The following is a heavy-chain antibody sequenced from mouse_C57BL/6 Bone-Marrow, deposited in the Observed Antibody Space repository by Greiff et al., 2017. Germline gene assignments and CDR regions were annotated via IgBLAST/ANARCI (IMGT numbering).Heavy chain of an antibody. CDR3: ARGTYYYDSSRFDY. Sequence: QVTLKVSGPGILQPSQTLSLTCSFSGFSLSTFGMGVGWIRQPSGKGLEWLAHIWWDDDKYYKPALKSRLTISKVTSKNQVFLKIANVDTADTATYYCARGTYYYDSSRFDYWGQGTTLTVSS. J-gene: IGHJ2*01. CDR2: IWWDDDK. CDR1: GFSLSTFGMG. V-gene: IGHV8-8*01. D-gene: IGHD1-1*01.